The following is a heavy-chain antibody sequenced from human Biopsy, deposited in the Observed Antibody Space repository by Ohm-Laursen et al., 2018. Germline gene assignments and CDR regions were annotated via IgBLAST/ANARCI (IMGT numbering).Heavy chain of an antibody. Sequence: TLSLTCAVSGYSVTNDYYWGWIRHPPGKGLEWIGNIYYDGITYYNPSLKSRVAMSEDTSKNQFPLRMTTATAADTAVYYCARVAGGCAYYYGMDVWGQGTTVIVSS. J-gene: IGHJ6*02. D-gene: IGHD6-19*01. V-gene: IGHV4-38-2*01. CDR2: IYYDGIT. CDR1: GYSVTNDYY. CDR3: ARVAGGCAYYYGMDV.